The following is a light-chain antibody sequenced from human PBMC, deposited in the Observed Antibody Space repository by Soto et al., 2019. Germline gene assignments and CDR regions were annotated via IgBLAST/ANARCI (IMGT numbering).Light chain of an antibody. J-gene: IGKJ1*01. CDR1: QSISSW. CDR2: DAS. CDR3: QEYNSYSGT. V-gene: IGKV1-5*01. Sequence: HMTHSPATLSASVLDRVTITCRASQSISSWLAWYQQKPGKAPKLLIYDASRLESGVPSRFGGSGSGTEFTLSISSLQPDDFAIYYCQEYNSYSGTFGPGTKVDIK.